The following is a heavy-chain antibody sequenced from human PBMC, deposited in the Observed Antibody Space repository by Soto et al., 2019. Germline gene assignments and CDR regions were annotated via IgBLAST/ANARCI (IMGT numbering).Heavy chain of an antibody. J-gene: IGHJ6*03. CDR1: GFTVSSNY. Sequence: ESGGGLVQPGGSLRLSCAASGFTVSSNYMSWVRQAPGKGLEWVSVIYSGGSTYYADSVKGRFTISRDNSKNTLYLQMNSLRAEDTAVYYCARGGYGDLYYYYYYMDVWGKGTTVTVSS. CDR3: ARGGYGDLYYYYYYMDV. V-gene: IGHV3-66*01. D-gene: IGHD4-17*01. CDR2: IYSGGST.